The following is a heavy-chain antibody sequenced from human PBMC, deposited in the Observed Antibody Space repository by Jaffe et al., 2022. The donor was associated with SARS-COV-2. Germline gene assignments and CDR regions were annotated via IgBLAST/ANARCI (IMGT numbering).Heavy chain of an antibody. V-gene: IGHV3-15*01. J-gene: IGHJ4*02. D-gene: IGHD3-3*01. CDR2: IKSKTDGGTT. CDR3: TTMMDDFWSGYYYFDY. CDR1: GFTFSNAW. Sequence: EVQLVESGGGLVKPGGSLRLSCAASGFTFSNAWMSWVRQAPGKGLEWVGRIKSKTDGGTTDYAAPVKGRFTISRDDSKNTLYLQMNSLKTEDTAVYYCTTMMDDFWSGYYYFDYWGQGTLVTVSS.